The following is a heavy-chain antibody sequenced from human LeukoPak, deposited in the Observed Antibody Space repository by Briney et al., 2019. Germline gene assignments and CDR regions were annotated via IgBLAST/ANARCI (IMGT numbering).Heavy chain of an antibody. CDR1: GFTFSSYW. CDR3: ARENPHSGYDYFFDY. Sequence: GGSLRLSCAASGFTFSSYWMSWVRQAPGKGLEWVANIKQDGSEKYYVDSVKGRFTISRDNAKNSLYLQMNSLRAEDTAVYYCARENPHSGYDYFFDYWGQGTLVTVSS. J-gene: IGHJ4*02. V-gene: IGHV3-7*01. D-gene: IGHD5-12*01. CDR2: IKQDGSEK.